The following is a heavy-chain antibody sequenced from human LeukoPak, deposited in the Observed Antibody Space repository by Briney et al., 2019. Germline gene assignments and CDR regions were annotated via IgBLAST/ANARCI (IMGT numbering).Heavy chain of an antibody. Sequence: SVKVSCKXSGGTFSSYAISWVRQAPGQGLEWMGRIIPIFGTANYPQKFQGRVTITTDESTSTAYMELSSLRSEDTAVYYCARDCSGGSCYSLALDYWGQGTLVTVSS. V-gene: IGHV1-69*05. D-gene: IGHD2-15*01. CDR3: ARDCSGGSCYSLALDY. J-gene: IGHJ4*02. CDR1: GGTFSSYA. CDR2: IIPIFGTA.